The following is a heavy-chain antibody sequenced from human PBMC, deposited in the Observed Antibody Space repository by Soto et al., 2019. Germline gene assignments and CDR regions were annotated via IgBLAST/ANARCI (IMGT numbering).Heavy chain of an antibody. V-gene: IGHV4-61*01. D-gene: IGHD3-10*01. J-gene: IGHJ5*02. CDR3: ARTYGSGSYYKDNNWFDP. CDR1: GGSVSSGSYY. Sequence: QVQLQESGPGLVKPSETLSLTCTVSGGSVSSGSYYWSWIRQPPGKGLEWIGYIYYSGSTNYNPSLKSRVTISVDTSKNQFSLKLSSVTAADTAVYYCARTYGSGSYYKDNNWFDPWGQGNLVTVSS. CDR2: IYYSGST.